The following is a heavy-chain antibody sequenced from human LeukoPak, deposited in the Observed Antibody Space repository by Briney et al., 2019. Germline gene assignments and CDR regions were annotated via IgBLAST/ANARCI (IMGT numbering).Heavy chain of an antibody. Sequence: PGRSLRLSCAASGFALSSHWMTWVRQVPERGPEWVANVNRDGSETYYLDSVKGRFTISKDNAKNSLYLQMNSLRAEDTALYHCARNNAMDVWGQGTTVIVSS. D-gene: IGHD2-8*01. CDR2: VNRDGSET. CDR1: GFALSSHW. J-gene: IGHJ6*02. V-gene: IGHV3-7*03. CDR3: ARNNAMDV.